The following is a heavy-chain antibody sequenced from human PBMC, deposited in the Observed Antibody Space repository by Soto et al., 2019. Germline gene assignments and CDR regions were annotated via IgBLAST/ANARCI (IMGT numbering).Heavy chain of an antibody. CDR2: ISSSSSYI. CDR3: ARDVDITIPDFDY. Sequence: PGGSLRLSCAASGLTFSSYSMNWVRQAPGKGLEWVSSISSSSSYIYYADSVKGRFTISRDNAKNSLYLQMNSLRAEDTAVYYCARDVDITIPDFDYWGQGNLVTVSS. V-gene: IGHV3-21*01. D-gene: IGHD3-3*02. J-gene: IGHJ4*02. CDR1: GLTFSSYS.